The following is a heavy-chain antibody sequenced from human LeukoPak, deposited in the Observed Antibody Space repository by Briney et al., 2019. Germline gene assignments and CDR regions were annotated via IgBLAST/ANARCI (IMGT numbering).Heavy chain of an antibody. CDR1: GGSISSSSYY. V-gene: IGHV4-39*01. CDR2: IYYSGST. J-gene: IGHJ4*02. Sequence: SETLSLTCTVSGGSISSSSYYWGWIRQPPGKGLEWIGSIYYSGSTYYNPSLKSRVTLSVDTSKNQFSLKLSSVTAADTAVYYCARHRPYCGGDCYRYYFDYWGQGTLVTASS. CDR3: ARHRPYCGGDCYRYYFDY. D-gene: IGHD2-21*02.